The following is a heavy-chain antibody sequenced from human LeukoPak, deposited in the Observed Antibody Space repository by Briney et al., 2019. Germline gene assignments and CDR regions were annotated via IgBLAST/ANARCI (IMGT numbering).Heavy chain of an antibody. CDR2: ISYSGST. CDR3: ARSFVGFGHMDV. D-gene: IGHD3-10*01. J-gene: IGHJ6*03. CDR1: GGSISSFH. V-gene: IGHV4-59*01. Sequence: SETLSLTCTVSGGSISSFHWSWIRQPPGKGLEWIGYISYSGSTNYTPSLKSRVTMLMDTSKNQFSLKLSSVTAADTAVYYCARSFVGFGHMDVWGIGTTVIVSS.